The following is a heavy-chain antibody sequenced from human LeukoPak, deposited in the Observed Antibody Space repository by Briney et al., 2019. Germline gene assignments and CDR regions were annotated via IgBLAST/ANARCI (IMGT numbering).Heavy chain of an antibody. Sequence: PSETLSLTCAVYGGSFSGYYWSWIRQPPGKGLEWIGEINHSGSTNYNPSLKSRVTISVDTSKNQFSLKLSSVTAADTAVYYCALHQHDYGDYEGLYYFDYWGQGTLVTVSS. CDR2: INHSGST. V-gene: IGHV4-34*01. CDR3: ALHQHDYGDYEGLYYFDY. J-gene: IGHJ4*02. D-gene: IGHD4-17*01. CDR1: GGSFSGYY.